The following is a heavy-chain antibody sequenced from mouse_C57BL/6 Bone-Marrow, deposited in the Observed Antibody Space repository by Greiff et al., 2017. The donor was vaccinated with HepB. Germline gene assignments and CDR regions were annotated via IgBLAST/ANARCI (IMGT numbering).Heavy chain of an antibody. CDR1: GFTFSDYY. D-gene: IGHD2-2*01. CDR3: ARQGVTTYAMDY. V-gene: IGHV5-12*01. CDR2: ISNGGGST. J-gene: IGHJ4*01. Sequence: EVKLQESGGGLVQPGGSLKLSCAASGFTFSDYYMYWVRQTPEKRLEWVAYISNGGGSTYYPDTVKGRFTISRDNAKNTLYLQMSRLKSEDTAMYYCARQGVTTYAMDYWGQGTSVTVSS.